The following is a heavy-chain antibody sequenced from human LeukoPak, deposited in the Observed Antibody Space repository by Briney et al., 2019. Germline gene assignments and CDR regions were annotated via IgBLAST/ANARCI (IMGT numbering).Heavy chain of an antibody. V-gene: IGHV5-51*01. D-gene: IGHD2-2*01. CDR2: IYPGDSDT. CDR1: GYSFTSYW. J-gene: IGHJ5*02. CDR3: ARGRSTSCYYNWFDP. Sequence: GESLKISCKGSGYSFTSYWIGWVRQMPGKGLEWMGIIYPGDSDTRYSPSFQGQVTISADKSISTAYLQWSSLKASDTAMYYCARGRSTSCYYNWFDPWGQGTLVTVSS.